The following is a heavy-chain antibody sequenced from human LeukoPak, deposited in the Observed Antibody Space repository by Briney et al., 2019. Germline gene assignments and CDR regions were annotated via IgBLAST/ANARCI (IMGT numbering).Heavy chain of an antibody. D-gene: IGHD3-22*01. V-gene: IGHV3-33*01. CDR3: TRDVYDTTGYVYWYFDL. CDR1: GFTFSSYG. CDR2: IWYDGSNK. Sequence: GGSLRLSCAASGFTFSSYGMHWVRQAPGKGLEWVALIWYDGSNKYYGDSVKGRFTVSRDDSKNTLYLQMNSLRAEDTAVYYCTRDVYDTTGYVYWYFDLWGRGTLVTVSS. J-gene: IGHJ2*01.